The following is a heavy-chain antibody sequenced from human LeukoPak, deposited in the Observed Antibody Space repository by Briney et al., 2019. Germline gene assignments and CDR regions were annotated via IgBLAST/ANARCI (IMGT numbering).Heavy chain of an antibody. CDR1: GFTFSSYE. CDR3: ARVGCSGGSCYSVTIGALDFDY. Sequence: GGSLRLSCAASGFTFSSYEMNWVRQAPGKGLEWVSCISSSGSTIYYADSVKGRFTISRDNAKNSLYLQMNSLRAEDTAVYYCARVGCSGGSCYSVTIGALDFDYWGQGTLVTVSS. V-gene: IGHV3-48*03. D-gene: IGHD2-15*01. J-gene: IGHJ4*02. CDR2: ISSSGSTI.